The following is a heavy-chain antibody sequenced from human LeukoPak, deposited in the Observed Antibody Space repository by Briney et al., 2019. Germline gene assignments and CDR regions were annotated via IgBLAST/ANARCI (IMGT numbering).Heavy chain of an antibody. V-gene: IGHV3-53*05. J-gene: IGHJ6*03. CDR1: GFTVSSNY. CDR3: ARDRCSSTSYYPGGYYYYYMDV. Sequence: PGGSLRLSCAASGFTVSSNYMSWVRQAPGKGLEWVSVIYSGGSTYYADSVKCRFTISRDNSKNTLYLQMNSLRSDDTAVYYCARDRCSSTSYYPGGYYYYYMDVWGKGTTVTVSS. D-gene: IGHD2-2*01. CDR2: IYSGGST.